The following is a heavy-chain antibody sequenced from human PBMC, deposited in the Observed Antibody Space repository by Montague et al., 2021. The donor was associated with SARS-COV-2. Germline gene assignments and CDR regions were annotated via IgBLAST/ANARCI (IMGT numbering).Heavy chain of an antibody. V-gene: IGHV6-1*01. CDR1: GDSVSSNSAT. Sequence: CAISGDSVSSNSATWHWIRQSPSRGLEWLGRTYYRSRWSNDYAVSVRSRIIINPDTSTNQFSLQLSSVTPEDTAVYYCARVLSYYGMDVWGQGTTATASS. J-gene: IGHJ6*02. CDR3: ARVLSYYGMDV. D-gene: IGHD3-10*01. CDR2: TYYRSRWSN.